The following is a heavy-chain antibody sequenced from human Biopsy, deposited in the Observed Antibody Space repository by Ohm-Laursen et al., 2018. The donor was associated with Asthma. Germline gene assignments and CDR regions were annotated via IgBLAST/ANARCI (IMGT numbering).Heavy chain of an antibody. Sequence: TLPLTCAVSGGSVSSGNNSWTWIRQPPGKGLEWIGYMYHSGRTYYNPSLKSRVNISVDKSKNQFSLKVNSVTAADTAVYYCARCGGDCPIRGSDSWGPGTLVTVSS. V-gene: IGHV4-30-2*01. D-gene: IGHD2-21*02. CDR3: ARCGGDCPIRGSDS. CDR1: GGSVSSGNNS. CDR2: MYHSGRT. J-gene: IGHJ4*02.